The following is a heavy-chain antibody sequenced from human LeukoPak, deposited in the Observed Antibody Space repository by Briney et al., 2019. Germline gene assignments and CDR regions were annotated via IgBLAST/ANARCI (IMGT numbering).Heavy chain of an antibody. D-gene: IGHD4-17*01. CDR3: ARDYGDYEFDI. J-gene: IGHJ3*02. CDR1: GYTFTVYY. CDR2: INPNSGVT. Sequence: ASVKVSFKASGYTFTVYYMHWVRRAPGQGLEWMGWINPNSGVTNSAQQFQGRVTMTRDTSISTAYMELSRLRSDDTAVYYCARDYGDYEFDIWGQGTMVTVSS. V-gene: IGHV1-2*02.